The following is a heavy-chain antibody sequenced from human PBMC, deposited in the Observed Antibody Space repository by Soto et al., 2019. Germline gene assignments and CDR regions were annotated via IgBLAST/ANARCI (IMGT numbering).Heavy chain of an antibody. V-gene: IGHV3-7*01. CDR1: GFTFSTYW. J-gene: IGHJ4*02. CDR2: IKQDGNER. D-gene: IGHD5-12*01. CDR3: ARSVPTISGDVLNY. Sequence: EVQLVESGGGLVQPGGSLRLSCAASGFTFSTYWMTWVRQAPGKGLEWVANIKQDGNERYYVDSVKGRFTISRDNAKNSLYLQMNSLRLEDTAVYFCARSVPTISGDVLNYWGQGTLVTVSS.